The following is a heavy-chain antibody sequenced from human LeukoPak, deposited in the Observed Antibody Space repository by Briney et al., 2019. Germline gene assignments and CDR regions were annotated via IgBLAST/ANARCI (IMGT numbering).Heavy chain of an antibody. V-gene: IGHV1-18*01. CDR1: GYTFTSYG. D-gene: IGHD5-18*01. CDR3: ARTHSRIQLIIDAFDI. CDR2: ISAYNGNT. Sequence: ASVKVSCKASGYTFTSYGMHWVRQAPGQGLEWLGWISAYNGNTNYAQKLQGRVTMTTDTSTSTAYMEMRSLRSDDTAVYYCARTHSRIQLIIDAFDIWGQGTMVTVSS. J-gene: IGHJ3*02.